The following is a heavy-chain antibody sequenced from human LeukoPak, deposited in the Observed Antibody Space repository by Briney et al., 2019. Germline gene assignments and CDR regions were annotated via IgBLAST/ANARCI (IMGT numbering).Heavy chain of an antibody. CDR1: GFASSSYW. J-gene: IGHJ4*02. Sequence: ASLILSCAAAGFASSSYWMHWVRQAPRKGVVWVSRINSDGSSTSYAHSLKSRFTISIDNAKNTLYLQMNSLTAEETAVYYCGRDLRLLCGESRFDYWGQGTLVTVSS. CDR3: GRDLRLLCGESRFDY. V-gene: IGHV3-74*01. CDR2: INSDGSST. D-gene: IGHD3-10*01.